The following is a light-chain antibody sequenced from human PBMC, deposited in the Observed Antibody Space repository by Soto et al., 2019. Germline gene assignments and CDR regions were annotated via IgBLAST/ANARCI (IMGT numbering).Light chain of an antibody. CDR3: QQYNSWPPWT. J-gene: IGKJ1*01. CDR1: QSVSSN. V-gene: IGKV3-15*01. CDR2: GAS. Sequence: EIVMTQSPATLSVSPGERATLSCRASQSVSSNLAWYQQKPGQASRLLIYGASTRATGIPARFSGSGSGTEFTLTISSLQSEDFAVYYCQQYNSWPPWTFGQGTKVDI.